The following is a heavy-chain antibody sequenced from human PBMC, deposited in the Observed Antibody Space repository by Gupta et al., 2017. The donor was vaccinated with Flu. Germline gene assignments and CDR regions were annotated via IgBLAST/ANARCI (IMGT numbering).Heavy chain of an antibody. D-gene: IGHD5-12*01. J-gene: IGHJ2*01. CDR2: IYYSGST. Sequence: QVQLQESGPGLVKPSQTLSLTCTVSGGSISSGGYYWSWIRQHPGKGLEWIGYIYYSGSTYYNPSLKSRVTISVDTSKNQFSLKLSSVTAADTAVYYCAREGVEMATIYVGLGYFDLWGRGTLVTVSS. CDR1: GGSISSGGYY. CDR3: AREGVEMATIYVGLGYFDL. V-gene: IGHV4-31*03.